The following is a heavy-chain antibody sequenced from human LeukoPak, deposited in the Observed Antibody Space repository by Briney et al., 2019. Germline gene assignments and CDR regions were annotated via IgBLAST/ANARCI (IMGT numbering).Heavy chain of an antibody. CDR1: GGSLSNYY. CDR3: ARGGGYYDSSGWFDY. Sequence: SETLSLTCSVSGGSLSNYYWNWIRQSPGKGLEWIGYIFYSGYTDYNPSLKSRVTISVDTFKNQFSLKLTSVTAADTAVYYCARGGGYYDSSGWFDYWGQGTLVTVPS. V-gene: IGHV4-59*01. CDR2: IFYSGYT. D-gene: IGHD3-22*01. J-gene: IGHJ4*02.